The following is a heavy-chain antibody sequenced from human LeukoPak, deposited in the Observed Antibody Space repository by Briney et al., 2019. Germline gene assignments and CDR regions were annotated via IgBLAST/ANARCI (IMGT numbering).Heavy chain of an antibody. D-gene: IGHD6-19*01. CDR3: ARYGRGWYVFRDY. CDR1: GGSISSSSYY. J-gene: IGHJ4*02. CDR2: IYYSGST. V-gene: IGHV4-39*01. Sequence: SETLSLTCTVSGGSISSSSYYWGWIRQPPGKGLEWIGSIYYSGSTYYNPSLKSRVTISVDTSKNRFSLKLSSVTAADTAVYYCARYGRGWYVFRDYWGQGTLVTVSS.